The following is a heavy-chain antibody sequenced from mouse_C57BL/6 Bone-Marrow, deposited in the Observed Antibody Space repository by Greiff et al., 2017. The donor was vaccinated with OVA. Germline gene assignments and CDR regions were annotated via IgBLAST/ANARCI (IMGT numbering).Heavy chain of an antibody. V-gene: IGHV1-18*01. J-gene: IGHJ1*03. D-gene: IGHD1-1*01. Sequence: VQLKQSGPELVKPGASVKIPCKASGYTFTDYNMDWVKQSHGKSLEWIGDSNPNNGGTIYNQKFKGKATLTVDKSSSTAYMELRSLTSEDTAVYCCARNYGSIYEGYFGVWGTGTTVTVSS. CDR2: SNPNNGGT. CDR1: GYTFTDYN. CDR3: ARNYGSIYEGYFGV.